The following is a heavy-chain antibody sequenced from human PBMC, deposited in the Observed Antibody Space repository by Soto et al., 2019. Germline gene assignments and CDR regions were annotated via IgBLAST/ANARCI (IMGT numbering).Heavy chain of an antibody. CDR1: GFTFSSYW. J-gene: IGHJ4*02. V-gene: IGHV3-74*01. CDR2: INSDGSTT. D-gene: IGHD2-21*01. Sequence: EVQLVESGGGLVQPGGSLRLSCAASGFTFSSYWMHWVRQPPGKGLVWVSRINSDGSTTSYADSVKGRFTISRDNAKNQLYLQMNSLRDEDTAVYYCARGRYCGGNFFDYLGQGTLVTVSS. CDR3: ARGRYCGGNFFDY.